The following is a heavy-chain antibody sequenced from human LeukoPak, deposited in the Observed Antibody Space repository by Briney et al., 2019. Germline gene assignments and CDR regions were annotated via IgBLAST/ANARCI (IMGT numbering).Heavy chain of an antibody. D-gene: IGHD6-19*01. CDR2: IYYSGST. Sequence: PSETLSLTCTVSGGSISSSSYYWGWIRQPPGKGLEWIGSIYYSGSTYYNPSLKSRVTISVGTSKNQFSLKLSSVTAADTAVYYCARPDRGSGWFIQHWGQGTLVTVSS. CDR1: GGSISSSSYY. V-gene: IGHV4-39*01. J-gene: IGHJ1*01. CDR3: ARPDRGSGWFIQH.